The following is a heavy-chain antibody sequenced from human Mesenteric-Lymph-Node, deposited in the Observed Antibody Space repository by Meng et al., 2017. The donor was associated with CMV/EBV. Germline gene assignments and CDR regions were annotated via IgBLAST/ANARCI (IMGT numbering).Heavy chain of an antibody. Sequence: GESLKISCAASGFTFSSYGMHWVRQAPGKGLEWVAFIRYDGSNKYYADSVKGRFTISRDNSKNTLYLQMNSLRAEDTAVYCCAKGTQIFGVVIPAYDWGQGTLVTVSS. CDR1: GFTFSSYG. CDR2: IRYDGSNK. CDR3: AKGTQIFGVVIPAYD. V-gene: IGHV3-30*02. J-gene: IGHJ4*02. D-gene: IGHD3-3*01.